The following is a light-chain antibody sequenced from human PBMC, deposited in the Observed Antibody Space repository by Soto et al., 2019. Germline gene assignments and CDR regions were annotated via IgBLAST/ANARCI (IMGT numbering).Light chain of an antibody. CDR3: TSYTSTSTLA. V-gene: IGLV2-14*03. J-gene: IGLJ3*02. Sequence: QSALTQPASVSGSPGQSITISCTGSSSDVGDYSYVSWYQQHPGKAPKLMIYDVSNRPSGISNRFSGSKSGNTASLTISGLQAEDEADYYCTSYTSTSTLAFGGGTKLTVL. CDR1: SSDVGDYSY. CDR2: DVS.